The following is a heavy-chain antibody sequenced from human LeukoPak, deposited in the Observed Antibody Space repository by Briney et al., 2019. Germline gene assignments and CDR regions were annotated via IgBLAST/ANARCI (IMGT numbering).Heavy chain of an antibody. Sequence: SETLSLTCTVSGGSISSSSYYWGWIRQPPGKGLEWIGSIYYSGSTYYNPSLKSRVTISVDTSKNQFSLKLGSVTAADTAVYYCASYDSSGYQLDYWGQGTLVTVSS. D-gene: IGHD3-22*01. CDR2: IYYSGST. CDR1: GGSISSSSYY. J-gene: IGHJ4*02. V-gene: IGHV4-39*01. CDR3: ASYDSSGYQLDY.